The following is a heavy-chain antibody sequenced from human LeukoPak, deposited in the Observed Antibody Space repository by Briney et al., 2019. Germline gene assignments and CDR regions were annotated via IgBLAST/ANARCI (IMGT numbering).Heavy chain of an antibody. D-gene: IGHD3-10*02. CDR1: GFTFSSYG. V-gene: IGHV3-30*02. Sequence: GGSLRLSCAASGFTFSSYGMHWVRQAPGKGLEWVAFIRYDGSNKYYADSVKGRFTISRDNSKNTLYLQMNSLRAEDTAVYYCAMFGEATYCYYGMDVWGQGTTVTVSS. J-gene: IGHJ6*02. CDR2: IRYDGSNK. CDR3: AMFGEATYCYYGMDV.